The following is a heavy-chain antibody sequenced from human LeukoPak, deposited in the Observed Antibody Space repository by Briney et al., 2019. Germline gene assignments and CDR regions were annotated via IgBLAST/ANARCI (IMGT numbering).Heavy chain of an antibody. D-gene: IGHD2-15*01. Sequence: GGSLRLSCAASGFTFSSYAMSWVRQAPGKGLEWVSAISGSGGSTYYADSVKGRFTISRDNSKNTLYLQMNSLRAEDAAVYYCARDSREYCSGGSCYWDSYYYYYGMDVWGQGTTVTVSS. CDR2: ISGSGGST. J-gene: IGHJ6*02. V-gene: IGHV3-23*01. CDR3: ARDSREYCSGGSCYWDSYYYYYGMDV. CDR1: GFTFSSYA.